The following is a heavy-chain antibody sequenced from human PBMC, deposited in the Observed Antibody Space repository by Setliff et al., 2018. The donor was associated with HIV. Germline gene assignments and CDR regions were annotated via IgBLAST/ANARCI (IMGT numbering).Heavy chain of an antibody. CDR1: GGSISGGGYY. CDR2: IFYSGNT. J-gene: IGHJ3*02. Sequence: PSETLSLTCTVSGGSISGGGYYWSWIRQHPGKGLEWIGYIFYSGNTCFNPSLKSRVTISVDASKNQFSLKLSSVTAADTAVYYCARGAAYYYDSSGWGDAFDIWGQGTMVTVSS. D-gene: IGHD3-22*01. V-gene: IGHV4-31*03. CDR3: ARGAAYYYDSSGWGDAFDI.